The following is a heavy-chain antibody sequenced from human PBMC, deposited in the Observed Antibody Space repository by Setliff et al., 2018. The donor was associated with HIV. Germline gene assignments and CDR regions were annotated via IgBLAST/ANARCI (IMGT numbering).Heavy chain of an antibody. CDR2: IIPILGLA. Sequence: GASVKVSCKTSGYDFRRYGIAWVRQVPGHGLEWMGGIIPILGLANYAQKFQGRVTIIADKSTSTVYMEVSRLRSEDTAMYYCARGPKDCTSTSCRYYYYYYYMDVWGKGTPVTVSS. CDR1: GYDFRRYG. V-gene: IGHV1-69*10. J-gene: IGHJ6*03. CDR3: ARGPKDCTSTSCRYYYYYYYMDV. D-gene: IGHD2-2*01.